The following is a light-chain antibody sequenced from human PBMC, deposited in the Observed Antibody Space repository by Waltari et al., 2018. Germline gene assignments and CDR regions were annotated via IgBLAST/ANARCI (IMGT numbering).Light chain of an antibody. V-gene: IGLV2-11*01. CDR1: NSNVGAYTY. CDR2: DVN. J-gene: IGLJ2*01. Sequence: QSALTQPRSVSGSPGQSVTISCTGANSNVGAYTYVSWYQHHPGKAPKLIVYDVNKRPSGVPGRFSGSKSGKTASMTISGLQAEDEADYYCCSYAGGYTYIFGGGTNLTVL. CDR3: CSYAGGYTYI.